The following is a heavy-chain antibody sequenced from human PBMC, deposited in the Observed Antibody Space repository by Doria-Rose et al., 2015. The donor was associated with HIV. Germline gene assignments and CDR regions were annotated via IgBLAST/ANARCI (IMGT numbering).Heavy chain of an antibody. V-gene: IGHV3-11*01. CDR2: ISGSGDTV. CDR3: AREFIIAVALDFDS. Sequence: GGSLRLSCAASGFTFSDYYMSWIRQAPGAGLQWVSYISGSGDTVYYADSVKGRFTISRDNAKNSLYLQMNSLRAEDTAVYYCAREFIIAVALDFDSWGQGTLVSVSS. J-gene: IGHJ4*02. D-gene: IGHD6-19*01. CDR1: GFTFSDYY.